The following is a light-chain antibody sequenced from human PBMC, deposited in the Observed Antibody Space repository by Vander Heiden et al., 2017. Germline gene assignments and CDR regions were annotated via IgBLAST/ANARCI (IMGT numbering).Light chain of an antibody. CDR1: SRDVGGFNF. CDR2: EVS. J-gene: IGLJ2*01. CDR3: SSYGGSNNLV. V-gene: IGLV2-8*01. Sequence: QSALTQPPSASGSPGQSVTISGTGTSRDVGGFNFVSWYQQYPGKAPKLMISEVSKRPSGVPDRFSGSKSGNTASLTVSGLQAEDEADYYCSSYGGSNNLVFGGGTKLTVL.